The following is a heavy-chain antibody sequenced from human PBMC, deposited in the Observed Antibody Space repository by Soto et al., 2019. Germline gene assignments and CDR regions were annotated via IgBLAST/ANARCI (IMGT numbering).Heavy chain of an antibody. CDR3: ARSRSGSYYISYGMDV. J-gene: IGHJ6*02. CDR1: GGSISNYY. V-gene: IGHV4-59*01. CDR2: IFYSGST. Sequence: PSETLSLTCTVSGGSISNYYWSWIRQPPGRGLEWIGHIFYSGSTNYNPALKSRVTISVDTSKSQFSLKLSSVTAADTAVYYCARSRSGSYYISYGMDVWGQGTTVTVSS. D-gene: IGHD3-10*01.